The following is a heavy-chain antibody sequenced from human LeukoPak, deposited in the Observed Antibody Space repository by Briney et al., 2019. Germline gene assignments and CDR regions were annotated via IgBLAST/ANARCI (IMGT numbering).Heavy chain of an antibody. CDR3: ARDGYGDYVYYYYGMDV. V-gene: IGHV3-53*01. J-gene: IGHJ6*02. CDR2: IYSGGST. D-gene: IGHD4-17*01. Sequence: PGGSLRLSCAASGFTVSSNYMSWVRQAPGKGLEWVSVIYSGGSTYYADCVKGRFTISRDNSKNTLYLQMNSLRAEDTAVYYCARDGYGDYVYYYYGMDVWGQGTTVTVSS. CDR1: GFTVSSNY.